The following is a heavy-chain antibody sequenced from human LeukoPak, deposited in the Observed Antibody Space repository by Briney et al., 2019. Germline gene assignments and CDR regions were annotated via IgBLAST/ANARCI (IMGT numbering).Heavy chain of an antibody. CDR2: ISASSEIT. V-gene: IGHV3-48*02. CDR3: TRDPYDYVWGSLEDY. D-gene: IGHD3-16*01. J-gene: IGHJ4*02. Sequence: GGSLRLSCAASGFSFSTYPMSWVRQAPGKGLEWVAIISASSEITHYADSVKGRFTISRDNAKNSLYLQMNSLRDEDTAVYYCTRDPYDYVWGSLEDYWGQGTLVTVSS. CDR1: GFSFSTYP.